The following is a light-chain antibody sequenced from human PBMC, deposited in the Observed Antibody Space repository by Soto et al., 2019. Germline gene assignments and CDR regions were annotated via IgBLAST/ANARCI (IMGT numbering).Light chain of an antibody. CDR1: NGDIGGYNY. CDR2: GVS. CDR3: SPYTSDNVLT. J-gene: IGLJ2*01. Sequence: QSALTQPASVSGSPGQSITISCTGTNGDIGGYNYVSWYQQYPGKAPRLIISGVSNRPSGVSDRFSGSKSGNTASLTVSGVQTEDEATYYCSPYTSDNVLTFGRGTKLTVL. V-gene: IGLV2-14*01.